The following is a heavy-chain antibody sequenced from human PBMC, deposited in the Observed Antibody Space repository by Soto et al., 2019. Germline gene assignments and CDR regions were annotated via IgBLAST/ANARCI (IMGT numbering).Heavy chain of an antibody. V-gene: IGHV4-31*03. CDR1: GGSISSDGYY. CDR3: ARDDCSADTCFLDY. J-gene: IGHJ4*02. CDR2: IYYSGST. Sequence: SETLSLTCTVSGGSISSDGYYWTWLRQHPRKGLEWMGYIYYSGSTYYNPSLKSRLAMSVDTSKNQFSLTLTSVTAADTAVYFCARDDCSADTCFLDYWGQGPLVTVSS. D-gene: IGHD2-15*01.